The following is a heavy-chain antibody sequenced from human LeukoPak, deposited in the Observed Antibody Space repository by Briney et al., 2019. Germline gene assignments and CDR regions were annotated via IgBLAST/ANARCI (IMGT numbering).Heavy chain of an antibody. CDR1: GFTFSSYS. Sequence: GGSLRLSCAASGFTFSSYSMNWVRQAPGKGLEWVSSISSSSSYIYYADSVKGRFTISRDNTKNSLYLQMNSLRAEDTAVYYCARENGSGWTGAFDIWGQGTMVTVSS. V-gene: IGHV3-21*01. D-gene: IGHD6-19*01. J-gene: IGHJ3*02. CDR3: ARENGSGWTGAFDI. CDR2: ISSSSSYI.